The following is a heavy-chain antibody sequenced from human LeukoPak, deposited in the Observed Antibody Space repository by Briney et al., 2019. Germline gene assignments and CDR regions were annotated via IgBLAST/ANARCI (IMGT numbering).Heavy chain of an antibody. CDR2: IYTSGST. V-gene: IGHV4-4*07. CDR1: GGSISIYY. Sequence: SETLSLTCTVSGGSISIYYWNWIRQPAGKGLEWIGRIYTSGSTNYNPSLKSRVTMSVDTSKNQFSLKLSSVTAADKAVYYCARSCRILDIVATIRARLGGNGFDIWGQGTMVTVSS. D-gene: IGHD5-12*01. J-gene: IGHJ3*02. CDR3: ARSCRILDIVATIRARLGGNGFDI.